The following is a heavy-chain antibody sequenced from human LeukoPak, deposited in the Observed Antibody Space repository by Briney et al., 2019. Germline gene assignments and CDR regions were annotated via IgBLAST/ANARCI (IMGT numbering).Heavy chain of an antibody. J-gene: IGHJ4*02. D-gene: IGHD3-10*01. V-gene: IGHV4-61*02. CDR1: GDSISSGDYY. CDR3: ARMYYYGSLDY. Sequence: SETLSLTCTVSGDSISSGDYYWSWIRQPAGKGLEWIGRISSSGSTYYNPSLKSRVTISVDTSKNQFSLKLSSVTAADTAVYYCARMYYYGSLDYWAREPWSPSPQ. CDR2: ISSSGST.